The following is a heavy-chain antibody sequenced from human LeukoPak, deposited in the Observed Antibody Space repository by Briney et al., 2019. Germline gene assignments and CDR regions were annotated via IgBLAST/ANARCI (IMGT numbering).Heavy chain of an antibody. CDR1: GLRFRNYG. Sequence: PGGSLRLSCVASGLRFRNYGMHWVRQAPGKGLEWVAVIWYDGSNQYYVDSVKGRFTVSRDNAKNTLYLQMDSLRAEDTAVYYCATDRNAGKYYDFWGQGTLVTVSS. D-gene: IGHD3-3*01. CDR2: IWYDGSNQ. V-gene: IGHV3-33*01. J-gene: IGHJ4*02. CDR3: ATDRNAGKYYDF.